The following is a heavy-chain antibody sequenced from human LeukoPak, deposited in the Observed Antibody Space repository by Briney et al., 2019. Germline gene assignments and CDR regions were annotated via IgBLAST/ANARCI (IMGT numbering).Heavy chain of an antibody. Sequence: PGGSLRLSCAASGFTFSSYSMNWVRQAPGKGLEWVSSISSSSSYIYYADSVKGRFTISRDNAKNSLYLQMHSLRAEDTAVYYCARGLIGYCSGGSCYLDYWGQGTLVTVSS. CDR2: ISSSSSYI. D-gene: IGHD2-15*01. V-gene: IGHV3-21*01. CDR3: ARGLIGYCSGGSCYLDY. J-gene: IGHJ4*02. CDR1: GFTFSSYS.